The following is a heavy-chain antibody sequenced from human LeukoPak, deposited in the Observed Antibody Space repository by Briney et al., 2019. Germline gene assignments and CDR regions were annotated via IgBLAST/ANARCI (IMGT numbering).Heavy chain of an antibody. CDR2: IYTSGST. D-gene: IGHD7-27*01. J-gene: IGHJ4*02. Sequence: SETLSLTYTVSGGSISSSSYYWSWIRQPAGKGLEWIGRIYTSGSTNYNPSLKSRVTMSVDTSKNQFSLKLSSVTAADTAVYYCARDLAAGEEYWGQGTLVTVSS. V-gene: IGHV4-61*02. CDR1: GGSISSSSYY. CDR3: ARDLAAGEEY.